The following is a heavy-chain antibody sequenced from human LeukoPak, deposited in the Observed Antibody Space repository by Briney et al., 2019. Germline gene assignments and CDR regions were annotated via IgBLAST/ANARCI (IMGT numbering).Heavy chain of an antibody. CDR1: GFTFSSYS. J-gene: IGHJ5*02. CDR3: ARDRHSNSASFDP. Sequence: PGGSLRLSCAASGFTFSSYSMTWVRQAPAKGLQWISSISSSSSYIYYADSVKGRFTISRDNAKNSLYLQMNSLRAEDTAVYYCARDRHSNSASFDPWGQGTLVTVSS. D-gene: IGHD4-11*01. CDR2: ISSSSSYI. V-gene: IGHV3-21*01.